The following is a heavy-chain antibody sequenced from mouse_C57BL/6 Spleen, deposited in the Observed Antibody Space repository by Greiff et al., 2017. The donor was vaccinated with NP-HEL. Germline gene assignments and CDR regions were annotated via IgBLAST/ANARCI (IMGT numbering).Heavy chain of an antibody. CDR3: ATKAYYSGYFDY. CDR2: IYPGSGST. J-gene: IGHJ2*01. Sequence: VQLQQPGAELVKPGASVTMSCKASGYTFTSYWITWVKQRPGQGLEWIGDIYPGSGSTNYNEKFKSKATLTVDTSSSTAYMQLSSLTSEDSAVYYCATKAYYSGYFDYWGQGTTLTVSS. D-gene: IGHD2-12*01. CDR1: GYTFTSYW. V-gene: IGHV1-55*01.